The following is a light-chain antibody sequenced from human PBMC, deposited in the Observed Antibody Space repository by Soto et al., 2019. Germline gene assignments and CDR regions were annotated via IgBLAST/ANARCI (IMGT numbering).Light chain of an antibody. CDR1: QSVSSSY. CDR3: QQYGSSPPYT. V-gene: IGKV3-20*01. J-gene: IGKJ2*01. Sequence: EIVLTQSPGTLSLSPGERATLSCRPSQSVSSSYLAWYQQKPGQAPRLLIYGASSRATGIPDRFSGSTSGTDFTLNIIRLEPEDFAVYYCQQYGSSPPYTFGQGTKLEIK. CDR2: GAS.